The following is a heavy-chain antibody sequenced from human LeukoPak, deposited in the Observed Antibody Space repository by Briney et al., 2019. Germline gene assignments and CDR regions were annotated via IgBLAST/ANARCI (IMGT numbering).Heavy chain of an antibody. V-gene: IGHV4-34*01. CDR1: GGSFSGYY. D-gene: IGHD2/OR15-2a*01. J-gene: IGHJ4*02. CDR2: INHSGST. Sequence: SETLSLTCAVYGGSFSGYYWSWIRQPPGKGLEWIGEINHSGSTNYNPSLKSRVTMSVGTSKNQFSLKLSSVTAADTAVYCCARDPTSERGFDYWGQGTLVTVSS. CDR3: ARDPTSERGFDY.